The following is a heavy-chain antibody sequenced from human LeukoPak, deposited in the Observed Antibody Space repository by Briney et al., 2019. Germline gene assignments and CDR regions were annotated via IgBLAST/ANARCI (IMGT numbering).Heavy chain of an antibody. Sequence: SETLSLTCAVYGGSFSGYYWSWIRQPPGKGLEWIGEINHSGSTYYNPSLKSRVTISVDRSKNQFSLKLSSVTAADTAVYYCASSSMAYFDYWGQGTLVTVSS. CDR1: GGSFSGYY. CDR2: INHSGST. J-gene: IGHJ4*02. V-gene: IGHV4-34*01. D-gene: IGHD2/OR15-2a*01. CDR3: ASSSMAYFDY.